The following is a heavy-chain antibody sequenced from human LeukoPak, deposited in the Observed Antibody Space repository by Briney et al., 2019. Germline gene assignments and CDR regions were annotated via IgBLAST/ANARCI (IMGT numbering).Heavy chain of an antibody. J-gene: IGHJ4*02. CDR3: ARDTPYYYDSSGSYFDY. V-gene: IGHV3-30-3*01. Sequence: GGSLRLSCAAYGFTFSSYAMHWVRQAPGKGLEWVAVISYDGSNKYYADSVKGRFTISRDNSKHTLYLQMNSLRAEDTAVYYCARDTPYYYDSSGSYFDYWGQGTLVTVSS. CDR1: GFTFSSYA. CDR2: ISYDGSNK. D-gene: IGHD3-22*01.